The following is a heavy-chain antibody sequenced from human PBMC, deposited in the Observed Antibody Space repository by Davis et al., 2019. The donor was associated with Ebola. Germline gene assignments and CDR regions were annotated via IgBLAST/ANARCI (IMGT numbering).Heavy chain of an antibody. CDR2: ISSSGSTI. Sequence: PGGSLRLSCAASGFTFSSYEMNWVRQAPGKGLEWVSYISSSGSTIYYADSVKGRFTISRDNAKSSLYLQMNSLRAEDTAVYYCARDTAMGEYYYYGMDVWGQGTTVTVSS. CDR3: ARDTAMGEYYYYGMDV. D-gene: IGHD5-18*01. CDR1: GFTFSSYE. J-gene: IGHJ6*02. V-gene: IGHV3-48*03.